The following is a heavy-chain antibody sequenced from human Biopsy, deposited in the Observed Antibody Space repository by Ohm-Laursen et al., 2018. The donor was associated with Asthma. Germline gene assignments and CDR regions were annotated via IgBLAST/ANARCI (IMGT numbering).Heavy chain of an antibody. V-gene: IGHV1-46*01. Sequence: ASVKVSCRASGYTFTSYYIHWVRQAPGQGLEWVGIINPPTGDTSYAQKFLGRVTVTRDTSTSTVYMELSSLRSEDTAVYYCALSQFDYWGQGTLLTVSS. CDR1: GYTFTSYY. J-gene: IGHJ4*02. CDR2: INPPTGDT. CDR3: ALSQFDY.